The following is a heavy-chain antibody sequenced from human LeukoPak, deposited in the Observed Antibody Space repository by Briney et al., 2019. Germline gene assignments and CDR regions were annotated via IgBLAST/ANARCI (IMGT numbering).Heavy chain of an antibody. Sequence: ASVKVSCKASVYTFTDYYMHWVRQAPGQGLEWMGWINPNSGGTNYAQSFQGRVTMTRDTSISTAYMELSRLRSDDTAVYYCARQDYYDSTGLDYWGQGTLVTVSS. V-gene: IGHV1-2*02. CDR3: ARQDYYDSTGLDY. CDR1: VYTFTDYY. D-gene: IGHD3-22*01. J-gene: IGHJ4*02. CDR2: INPNSGGT.